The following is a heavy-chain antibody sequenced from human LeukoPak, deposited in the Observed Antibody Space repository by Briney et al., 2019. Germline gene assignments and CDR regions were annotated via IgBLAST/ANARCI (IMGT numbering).Heavy chain of an antibody. D-gene: IGHD1-1*01. Sequence: SETLSLTCAVSGGSISSSNWWSWVRQPPGKGLEWIGEIYHSGSTNYNPSLRSRVTTSVDKSKNQFSLKLSSVTAADTAVYYCARWAGTTRYYFDYWGQGTLVTVSS. V-gene: IGHV4-4*02. CDR3: ARWAGTTRYYFDY. J-gene: IGHJ4*02. CDR2: IYHSGST. CDR1: GGSISSSNW.